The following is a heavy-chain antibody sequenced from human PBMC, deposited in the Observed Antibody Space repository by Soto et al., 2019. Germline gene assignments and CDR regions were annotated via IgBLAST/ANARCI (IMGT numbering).Heavy chain of an antibody. D-gene: IGHD6-13*01. Sequence: QVQLQESGPGLVKPSETLSLTCTVSGGSISSYYWSWIRQPPGKGLEWTGYIYYTGSPNYNPSLKSRVTMSLHTSKPQFSLKLSSVTAADTAVYYCARDTAAAGPTLDYWGQGTLVTVSS. CDR1: GGSISSYY. V-gene: IGHV4-59*01. CDR3: ARDTAAAGPTLDY. CDR2: IYYTGSP. J-gene: IGHJ4*02.